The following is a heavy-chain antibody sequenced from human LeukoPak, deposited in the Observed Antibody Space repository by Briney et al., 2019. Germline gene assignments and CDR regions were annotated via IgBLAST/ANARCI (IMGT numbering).Heavy chain of an antibody. J-gene: IGHJ6*02. V-gene: IGHV4-31*03. CDR3: ARDMARYTGTYYYYGLAV. CDR2: IYYSGST. CDR1: GGSISSVGYY. D-gene: IGHD3-10*01. Sequence: SETLSLTCTVSGGSISSVGYYWRWIRQHPGKGQEWIGYIYYSGSTYYNPSLKSRVTISVDTSKNQFSLKLSSVTAADTAVYYCARDMARYTGTYYYYGLAVWGQGTTVTVSS.